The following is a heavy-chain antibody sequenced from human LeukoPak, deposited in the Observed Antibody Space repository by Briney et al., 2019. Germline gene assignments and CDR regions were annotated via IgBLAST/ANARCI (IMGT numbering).Heavy chain of an antibody. D-gene: IGHD6-6*01. Sequence: SGTLSLTCAVSGGSISSSNWWSWVRQPPGQGLEWIGEIYHSGSTNYNPSLKSRVTISVDKSKNQFSLKLSSVTAADTAVYYCARVGSSSRRSWFDPWGQGTLVTVSS. CDR2: IYHSGST. J-gene: IGHJ5*02. CDR3: ARVGSSSRRSWFDP. V-gene: IGHV4-4*02. CDR1: GGSISSSNW.